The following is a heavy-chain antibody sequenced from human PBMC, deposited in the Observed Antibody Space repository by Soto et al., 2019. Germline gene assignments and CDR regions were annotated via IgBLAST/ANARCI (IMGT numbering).Heavy chain of an antibody. D-gene: IGHD6-6*01. CDR3: ARRRGFSSTFLYGMDV. V-gene: IGHV3-33*01. CDR1: GFIFRNYG. J-gene: IGHJ6*02. Sequence: QVQLVESGGGVVQPGRSLRLSCAASGFIFRNYGMHWVRQAPGKGLEWVAVIWYDGSNKYYADSVKGRFTISRDNSKNTLYLQMNSLRAEDTAVYYCARRRGFSSTFLYGMDVWGQGTTVTVSS. CDR2: IWYDGSNK.